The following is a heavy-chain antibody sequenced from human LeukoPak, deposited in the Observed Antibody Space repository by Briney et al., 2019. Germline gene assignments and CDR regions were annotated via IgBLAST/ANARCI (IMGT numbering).Heavy chain of an antibody. CDR3: ARVHYYDSSGYYA. J-gene: IGHJ5*02. CDR1: GFTFSSYN. D-gene: IGHD3-22*01. CDR2: ISSSSYI. V-gene: IGHV3-21*01. Sequence: GGSLRLSCAPSGFTFSSYNMNWVRQAPGKGLEWVSSISSSSYIYYADSVKGRFTISRDNAKNSLYLQMNSLRDEDTAVYYCARVHYYDSSGYYAWGQGTLVTVSS.